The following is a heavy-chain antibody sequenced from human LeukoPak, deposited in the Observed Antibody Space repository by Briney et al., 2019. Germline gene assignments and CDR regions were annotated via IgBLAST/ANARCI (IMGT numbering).Heavy chain of an antibody. CDR3: ARDYVPYSSGCPDY. J-gene: IGHJ4*02. V-gene: IGHV3-7*01. CDR2: IKQDGSGK. CDR1: GFTFSSYW. Sequence: GGSLRLSCAASGFTFSSYWMSWVRQAPGKGLEWVANIKQDGSGKYYVDSVKGQFTISRDNAKNSLYLQMNSLRAEDTAVYYCARDYVPYSSGCPDYWGQGTLVTVSS. D-gene: IGHD6-19*01.